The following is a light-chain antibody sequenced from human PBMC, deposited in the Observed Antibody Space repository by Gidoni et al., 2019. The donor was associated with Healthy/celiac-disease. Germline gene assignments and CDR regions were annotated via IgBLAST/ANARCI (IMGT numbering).Light chain of an antibody. CDR2: DAS. CDR3: QQRSNWPPRVT. CDR1: QSVSSY. Sequence: VLTQSPATLSLSPGERATLSCRASQSVSSYLAWYQQKPGQAPRLLIYDASNRATGIPDRFSGSGSGTDFTLTISSLEPEDFAVYYCQQRSNWPPRVTFGPGTKVDIK. J-gene: IGKJ3*01. V-gene: IGKV3-11*01.